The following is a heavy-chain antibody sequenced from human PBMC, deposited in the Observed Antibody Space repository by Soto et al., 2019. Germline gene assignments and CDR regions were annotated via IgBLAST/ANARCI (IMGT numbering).Heavy chain of an antibody. CDR3: TRQAAAGPFDY. V-gene: IGHV3-33*01. CDR1: GFTFSSYG. J-gene: IGHJ4*02. D-gene: IGHD6-13*01. Sequence: PGGSLRLSCAASGFTFSSYGMHWVRQAPGKGLEWVAVIWYDGSNKYYADSVKGRFTISRDNSKNTLYLQMNSLKTEDTAVYYCTRQAAAGPFDYWGQGTLVTVSS. CDR2: IWYDGSNK.